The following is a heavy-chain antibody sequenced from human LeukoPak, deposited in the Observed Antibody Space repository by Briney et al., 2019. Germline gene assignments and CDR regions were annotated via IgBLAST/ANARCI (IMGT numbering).Heavy chain of an antibody. V-gene: IGHV3-53*01. Sequence: ARSLRLSCAASGFTVSSNYMSWVRHAPGKGLEWVSVIHSGGSTYYADTLKGRFTISRANSKTTLHLQMNSLRAEGTAVHYCARVDILTGYSTDYWGQGTLVTVSS. CDR2: IHSGGST. CDR3: ARVDILTGYSTDY. J-gene: IGHJ4*02. CDR1: GFTVSSNY. D-gene: IGHD3-9*01.